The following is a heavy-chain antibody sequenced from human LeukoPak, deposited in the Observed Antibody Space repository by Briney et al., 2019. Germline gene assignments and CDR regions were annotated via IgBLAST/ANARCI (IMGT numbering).Heavy chain of an antibody. Sequence: GGSLRLSCAASGFTFSSYWMSWVRQAPGKGLEWVANIKQDGSEKYYVDSVKGRFTISRDNAKNSLYLQMNSLRAEDTAVYYCARDQYYYGSGTDYWGQGTLFTVSS. CDR1: GFTFSSYW. CDR2: IKQDGSEK. CDR3: ARDQYYYGSGTDY. D-gene: IGHD3-10*01. J-gene: IGHJ4*02. V-gene: IGHV3-7*01.